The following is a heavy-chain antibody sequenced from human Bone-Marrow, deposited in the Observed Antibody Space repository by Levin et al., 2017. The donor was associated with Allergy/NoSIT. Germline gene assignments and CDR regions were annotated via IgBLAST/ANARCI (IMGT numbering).Heavy chain of an antibody. V-gene: IGHV3-72*01. J-gene: IGHJ3*01. CDR3: VREAAASVFDL. CDR2: SRNKANSYIT. D-gene: IGHD5/OR15-5a*01. Sequence: GESLKISCAASEFTFSHHYMDWVRQAPGKGLEWVGRSRNKANSYITEYAASVKGRFTISRDDSKNSVYLVMNSLKSDDTAVYFCVREAAASVFDLWGQGTMVTVSP. CDR1: EFTFSHHY.